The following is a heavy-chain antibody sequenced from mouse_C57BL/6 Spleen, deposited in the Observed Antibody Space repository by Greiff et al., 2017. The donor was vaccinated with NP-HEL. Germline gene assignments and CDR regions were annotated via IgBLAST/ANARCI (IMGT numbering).Heavy chain of an antibody. CDR2: IYPRSGNT. V-gene: IGHV1-81*01. CDR1: GYTFTSYG. J-gene: IGHJ1*03. CDR3: ASYDRNYEYFDV. D-gene: IGHD2-5*01. Sequence: QVQLQQSGAELARPGASVKLSCKASGYTFTSYGISWVKQRTGQGLEWIGEIYPRSGNTYYNEKFKGKATLTADTSSSTAYMELRSLTSEDSAVYFCASYDRNYEYFDVWGTGTTVTVSS.